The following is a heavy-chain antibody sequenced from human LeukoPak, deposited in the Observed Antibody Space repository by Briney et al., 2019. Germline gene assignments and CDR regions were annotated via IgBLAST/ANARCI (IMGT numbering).Heavy chain of an antibody. CDR2: IRYSGSS. Sequence: SQTLSLTCTVSGGSISSGDYYWSWIRQPPGKGLEWIGYIRYSGSSYSNPSLKSRVTISVDTSKNQFSPKLNSVTAADTAVYYCARGLNYDVLTGYKDNIDYWGQGTLVTLSS. CDR3: ARGLNYDVLTGYKDNIDY. CDR1: GGSISSGDYY. V-gene: IGHV4-30-4*01. D-gene: IGHD3-9*01. J-gene: IGHJ4*02.